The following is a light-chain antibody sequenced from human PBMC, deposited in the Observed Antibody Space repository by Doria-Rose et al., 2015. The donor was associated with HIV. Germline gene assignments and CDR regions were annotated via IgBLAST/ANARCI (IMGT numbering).Light chain of an antibody. Sequence: EIGMTQSPLSLPATPGQPASISCRSSQSLLHTIGYNYLDWYLQEPGQSPQLLIYLGSNRASGVPDRFSGSGSGTDFTLKISRVEAEDVGVYYCMQALQTPYTFGQGTKLEIK. CDR2: LGS. J-gene: IGKJ2*01. V-gene: IGKV2-28*01. CDR3: MQALQTPYT. CDR1: QSLLHTIGYNY.